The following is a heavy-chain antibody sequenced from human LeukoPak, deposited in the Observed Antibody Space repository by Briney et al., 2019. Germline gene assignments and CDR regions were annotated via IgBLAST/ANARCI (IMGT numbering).Heavy chain of an antibody. CDR1: GFTFSSYG. Sequence: GRSLRLSCAASGFTFSSYGMHWVRQAPGKGPEWVAVIWYDGSKKYYADSVKGRFTISRDNSKNTLYLQMNSLRAQDTAVYYCAKAEVDTAMVTDWGQGTLVTVSS. D-gene: IGHD5-18*01. CDR3: AKAEVDTAMVTD. V-gene: IGHV3-33*06. J-gene: IGHJ4*02. CDR2: IWYDGSKK.